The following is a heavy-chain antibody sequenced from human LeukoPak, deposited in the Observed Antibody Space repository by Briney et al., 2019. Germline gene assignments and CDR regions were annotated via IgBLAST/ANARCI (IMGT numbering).Heavy chain of an antibody. Sequence: GESLEISCQGSGSSFTSYWIGWVRQMPGKGLEWMGIIYPGDSDTRYSPSFQGQVTISADKSISTAYLQWSSLKASDTAMYYCARLEYSSPAGNNWFDPWGQGTLVTVSS. CDR2: IYPGDSDT. D-gene: IGHD6-6*01. V-gene: IGHV5-51*01. CDR1: GSSFTSYW. J-gene: IGHJ5*02. CDR3: ARLEYSSPAGNNWFDP.